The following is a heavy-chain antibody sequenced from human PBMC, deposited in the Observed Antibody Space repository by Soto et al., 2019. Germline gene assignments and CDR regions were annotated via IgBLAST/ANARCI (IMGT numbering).Heavy chain of an antibody. D-gene: IGHD3-10*01. J-gene: IGHJ6*02. CDR3: ARITMVRGVIIRPSTMDV. CDR1: RFTFTSSA. Sequence: ASVKVSCKASRFTFTSSAVQWVRQARGQRLEWIGWIVVGSGNTNYAQKFQERVTITRDMSTSTAYMELSSLRSEDTAVYYCARITMVRGVIIRPSTMDVWGQGTTVTVSS. V-gene: IGHV1-58*01. CDR2: IVVGSGNT.